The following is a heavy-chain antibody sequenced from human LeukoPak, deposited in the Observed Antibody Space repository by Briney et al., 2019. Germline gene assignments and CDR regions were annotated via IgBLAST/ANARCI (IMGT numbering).Heavy chain of an antibody. CDR1: GFTFSSNG. CDR2: IRYDGSNK. J-gene: IGHJ4*02. Sequence: GGSLRLSCAASGFTFSSNGMYWVRQAPGKGLEWVAFIRYDGSNKYYADSVKGRFTISRDNAKNSLYLQMNSLRAEDTAVYYCARDRGNYYDSSGFPAYWGQGTLVTVSS. V-gene: IGHV3-30*02. CDR3: ARDRGNYYDSSGFPAY. D-gene: IGHD3-22*01.